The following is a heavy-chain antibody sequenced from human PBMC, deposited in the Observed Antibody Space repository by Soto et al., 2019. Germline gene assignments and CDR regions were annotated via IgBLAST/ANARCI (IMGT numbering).Heavy chain of an antibody. CDR1: GASVSGGNYY. D-gene: IGHD3-16*01. J-gene: IGHJ3*02. CDR3: ATSPRFALDI. Sequence: QVQLQVSGPGLGKPSETLSLSCTVSGASVSGGNYYWSWIRQPPGKGLEWIGYVSYSGSTNYNPSLKSRVTIAVDTSKNQFSLNLSSVTAADTAVYYCATSPRFALDIWGQGTMVIVSA. V-gene: IGHV4-61*01. CDR2: VSYSGST.